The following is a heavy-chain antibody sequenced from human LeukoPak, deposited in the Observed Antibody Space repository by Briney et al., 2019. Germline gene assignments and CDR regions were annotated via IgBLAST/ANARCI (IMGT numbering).Heavy chain of an antibody. D-gene: IGHD5-12*01. CDR3: ATGYSGYDYARIYYYYYMDV. V-gene: IGHV1-2*02. CDR2: INPNSGGT. Sequence: ASVKVSCKASGYNFVGYYMHWVRQAPGQGLEWMGWINPNSGGTNYAQKFQGRVTMTRNTSISTAYMELSSLRSEDTAVYYCATGYSGYDYARIYYYYYMDVWGKGTTVTISS. J-gene: IGHJ6*03. CDR1: GYNFVGYY.